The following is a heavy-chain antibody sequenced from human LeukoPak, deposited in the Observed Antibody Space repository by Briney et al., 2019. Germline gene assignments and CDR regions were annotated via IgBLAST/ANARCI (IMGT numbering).Heavy chain of an antibody. V-gene: IGHV4-34*01. Sequence: SETLSLTCAVYGGSFSGYYWSWIRQPPGKGLEWIGEINHSGRTNYNPSLKSRVTISVDTPKNQFSLKLSSVTAADTAVYYCARHGSGHDYWGQGTLVTVSS. D-gene: IGHD3-10*01. CDR1: GGSFSGYY. CDR2: INHSGRT. CDR3: ARHGSGHDY. J-gene: IGHJ4*02.